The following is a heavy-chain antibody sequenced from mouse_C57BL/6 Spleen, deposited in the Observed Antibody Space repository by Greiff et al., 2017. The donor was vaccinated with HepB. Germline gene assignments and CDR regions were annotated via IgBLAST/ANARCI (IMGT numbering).Heavy chain of an antibody. CDR1: GYTFTDYE. Sequence: VQLQQSGAELVRPGASVTLSCKASGYTFTDYEMHWVKQTPVHGLEWIGAIDPETGGTAYNQKFKGKAILTADKSSSTAYMELRSLTSEDSAVYYCTRYRYYYGSSYYAMDYWGQGTSVTVSS. V-gene: IGHV1-15*01. J-gene: IGHJ4*01. CDR3: TRYRYYYGSSYYAMDY. D-gene: IGHD1-1*01. CDR2: IDPETGGT.